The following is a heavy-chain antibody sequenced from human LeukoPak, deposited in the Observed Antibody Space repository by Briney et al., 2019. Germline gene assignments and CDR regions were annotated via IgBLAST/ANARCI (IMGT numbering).Heavy chain of an antibody. Sequence: GASVKVACKASGGTVSNYAFSWVRHAPGQGLEWMGGIIPIFRTTNYAEQFQGRVTITTDESTNTAYLDLSSLRSEDTAVYYCAKDDGSATMGFDSWGQGTLVSVSS. J-gene: IGHJ5*01. CDR2: IIPIFRTT. CDR1: GGTVSNYA. CDR3: AKDDGSATMGFDS. D-gene: IGHD1-26*01. V-gene: IGHV1-69*05.